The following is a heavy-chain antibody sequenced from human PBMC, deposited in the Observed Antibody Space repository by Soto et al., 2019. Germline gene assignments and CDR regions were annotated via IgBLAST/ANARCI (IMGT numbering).Heavy chain of an antibody. J-gene: IGHJ6*02. CDR2: ISAYNGNT. Sequence: VASVKVSCKASGYTFTSYGISWVRQAPGQGLEWMGWISAYNGNTSYAQKLQGRVTMTTDTSTSTAYMELRSLRSDDTAVYYCARDLSAIITIFGVVTIGPRYYGMDVWGQGTTVTVSS. D-gene: IGHD3-3*01. CDR1: GYTFTSYG. V-gene: IGHV1-18*01. CDR3: ARDLSAIITIFGVVTIGPRYYGMDV.